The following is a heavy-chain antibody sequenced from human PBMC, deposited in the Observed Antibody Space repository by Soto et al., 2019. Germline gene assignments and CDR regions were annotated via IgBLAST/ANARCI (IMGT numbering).Heavy chain of an antibody. Sequence: EVRLLESGGGLVQPGGSLRLSCAGSGFTFSNFAMSWVRQAPGKGLEWVSAMSASGSTTFYADSVRGRFTMSRDNSKNMMYLQMNGLRADDTAIYYCARAPWFGEVHQGGDSWGQGALVTVSS. V-gene: IGHV3-23*01. J-gene: IGHJ4*02. CDR1: GFTFSNFA. CDR3: ARAPWFGEVHQGGDS. D-gene: IGHD3-10*01. CDR2: MSASGSTT.